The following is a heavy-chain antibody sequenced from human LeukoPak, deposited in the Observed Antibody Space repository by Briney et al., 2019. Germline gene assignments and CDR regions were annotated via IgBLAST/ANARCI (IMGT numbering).Heavy chain of an antibody. J-gene: IGHJ4*02. D-gene: IGHD3-3*01. CDR1: GGSFSGYY. V-gene: IGHV4-34*01. Sequence: SETLSLTCAVYGGSFSGYYRSWIRHPPGKGLERIGEINHSGSTNYNPSLKSRVTISVDTSKNQFSLKLSSVTAADTAVYYCAARYYDFWSGYYRDKKPLDYWGQGTLVTVSS. CDR2: INHSGST. CDR3: AARYYDFWSGYYRDKKPLDY.